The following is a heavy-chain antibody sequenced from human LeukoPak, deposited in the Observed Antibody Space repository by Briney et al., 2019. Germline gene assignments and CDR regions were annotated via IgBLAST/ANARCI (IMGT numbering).Heavy chain of an antibody. V-gene: IGHV4-4*07. Sequence: SETLSLTCTVSGGSISSYYWSWIRQPAGKGLEWIGRIYTSGSTTYNPSLKSRVTISVDTSKNQFSLKLSSVTAADTAVYYCARRYDSSGYYYFSYFDYWGQGTLVTVSS. J-gene: IGHJ4*02. D-gene: IGHD3-22*01. CDR1: GGSISSYY. CDR2: IYTSGST. CDR3: ARRYDSSGYYYFSYFDY.